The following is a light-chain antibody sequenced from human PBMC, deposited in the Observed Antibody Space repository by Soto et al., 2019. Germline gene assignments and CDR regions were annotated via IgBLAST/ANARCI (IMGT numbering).Light chain of an antibody. Sequence: DIPMTQSPSSLSASIGVRVTITCQASQDIKKYLSWYQQKPGRAPKLLIYGASNLETGVPSRFSGRGYWTDLTLDISSLQPEDIATYSCQHYDNLPPFTFGPGTKV. V-gene: IGKV1-33*01. CDR1: QDIKKY. J-gene: IGKJ3*01. CDR3: QHYDNLPPFT. CDR2: GAS.